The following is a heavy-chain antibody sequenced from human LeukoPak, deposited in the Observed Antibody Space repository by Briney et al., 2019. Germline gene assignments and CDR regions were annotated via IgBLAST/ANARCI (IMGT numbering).Heavy chain of an antibody. V-gene: IGHV3-23*01. CDR2: ISGSGGST. J-gene: IGHJ4*02. Sequence: PGGSLRLSCAASGFTFSSYGMSWVRQAPGKGLEWVSAISGSGGSTYYADSVKGRFTISRDNSKNTLYLQMNSLRAEDTAVYYCARDQAGSGHYADYWGQGTLVTVSS. CDR3: ARDQAGSGHYADY. CDR1: GFTFSSYG. D-gene: IGHD3-10*01.